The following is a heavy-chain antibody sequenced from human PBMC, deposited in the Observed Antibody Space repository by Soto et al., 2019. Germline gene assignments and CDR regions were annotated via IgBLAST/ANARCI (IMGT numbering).Heavy chain of an antibody. J-gene: IGHJ4*02. Sequence: QVQLVQSGAEVKKPGASVKVSSKASGYTFTNYGISWVRQAPGQGLEWMGWINAYNGNTKSAQKLQGRVTLTTDTSTSTAYMELRSLRSDDTAVYYCARDAAAGLNDCWGQGTLVTVSS. CDR3: ARDAAAGLNDC. CDR2: INAYNGNT. V-gene: IGHV1-18*01. CDR1: GYTFTNYG. D-gene: IGHD6-13*01.